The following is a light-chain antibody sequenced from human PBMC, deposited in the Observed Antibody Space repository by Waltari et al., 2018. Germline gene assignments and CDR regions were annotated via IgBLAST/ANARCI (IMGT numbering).Light chain of an antibody. CDR1: QSISSS. CDR2: GAS. J-gene: IGKJ1*01. CDR3: QQYDSSPLT. V-gene: IGKV3-20*01. Sequence: EIVLTQSPVTLSSSPGERATLSCRASQSISSSLVWYQQKPGQPPRLLIFGASGRATGIPDRFIGSGSGTECTLTISRLEPEDFAVYYCQQYDSSPLTFGQGTKVEIK.